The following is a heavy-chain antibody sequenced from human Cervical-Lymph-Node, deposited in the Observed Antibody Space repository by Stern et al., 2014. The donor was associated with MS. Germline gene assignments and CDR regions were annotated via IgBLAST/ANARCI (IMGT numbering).Heavy chain of an antibody. CDR3: ARDDQYCSSTVCYAGARGMDV. J-gene: IGHJ6*02. CDR1: GYTFRSYS. V-gene: IGHV7-4-1*02. CDR2: ININTGKP. D-gene: IGHD2-2*01. Sequence: QVQLVESGSELKKPGDSVKVSCRASGYTFRSYSINWVRQAPGQGLEWMGWININTGKPTYAQGFTGRFVFSLDTSVSTAYLQISSLKAEDSAVYYCARDDQYCSSTVCYAGARGMDVWGQGTTVTVSS.